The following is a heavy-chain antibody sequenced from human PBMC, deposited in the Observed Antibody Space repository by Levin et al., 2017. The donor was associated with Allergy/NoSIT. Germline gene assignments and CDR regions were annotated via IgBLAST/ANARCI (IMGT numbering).Heavy chain of an antibody. CDR2: ISDRGDTT. Sequence: AGGSLRLSCAASGFSFSTYPLSWVRQTPGKGLEWVSSISDRGDTTYYADSVKGRFTISRDNSKNTLYLEMNRLRADDTATFYCAKVVGYTKASGGHLLPLFYFYGVDIWGQGTAVTVSS. D-gene: IGHD5-18*01. J-gene: IGHJ6*02. CDR1: GFSFSTYP. V-gene: IGHV3-23*01. CDR3: AKVVGYTKASGGHLLPLFYFYGVDI.